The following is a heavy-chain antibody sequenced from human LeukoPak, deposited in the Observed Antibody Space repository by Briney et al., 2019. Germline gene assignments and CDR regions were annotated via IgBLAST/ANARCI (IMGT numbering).Heavy chain of an antibody. J-gene: IGHJ6*03. Sequence: SETLSLTCTVSGDSISEYYWTWIRQAPGQGLERIGYIYYTGSTNYNPSLKSRVTISVDTSKNQFSLRLSSVTAADTAVYYCARGGWNYYYYYMDVWGKGTTVTVSS. D-gene: IGHD2-15*01. CDR1: GDSISEYY. CDR2: IYYTGST. CDR3: ARGGWNYYYYYMDV. V-gene: IGHV4-59*01.